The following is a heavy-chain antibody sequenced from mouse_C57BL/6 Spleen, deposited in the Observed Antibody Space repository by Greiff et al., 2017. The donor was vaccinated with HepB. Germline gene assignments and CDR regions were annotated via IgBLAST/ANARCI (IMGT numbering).Heavy chain of an antibody. V-gene: IGHV5-6*02. CDR3: ARSIYDDYDGYYAMDY. CDR2: ISSGGSYT. J-gene: IGHJ4*01. CDR1: GFTFSSYG. Sequence: EVMLVESGGDLVKPGGSLKLSCAASGFTFSSYGMSWVRQTPDKRLEWVATISSGGSYTYYPDSVKGRFTISRDNAKNTLYLQMSSLKSEDTAMYYCARSIYDDYDGYYAMDYWGQGTSVTVSS. D-gene: IGHD2-4*01.